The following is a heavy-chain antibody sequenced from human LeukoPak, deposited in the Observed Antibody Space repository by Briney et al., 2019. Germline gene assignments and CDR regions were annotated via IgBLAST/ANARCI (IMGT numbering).Heavy chain of an antibody. Sequence: GGSLRLSWAASGFTFSNFAMSWVRQAPGKGLEWVSAISGTGGNTFYTDSVTGRFTISRDNSKNTLYVQMNSLKAEDTAVYYCAKTGGYYDTSDLYRPDVFDIWGQGTVVTVSS. D-gene: IGHD3-22*01. CDR2: ISGTGGNT. CDR3: AKTGGYYDTSDLYRPDVFDI. CDR1: GFTFSNFA. J-gene: IGHJ3*02. V-gene: IGHV3-23*01.